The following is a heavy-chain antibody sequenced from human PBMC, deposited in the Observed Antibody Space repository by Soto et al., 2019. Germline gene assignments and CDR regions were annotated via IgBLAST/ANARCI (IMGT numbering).Heavy chain of an antibody. D-gene: IGHD2-2*01. CDR1: GFTFRNYA. Sequence: EVQLLESGGGLVQPGGSLRLSCAASGFTFRNYAMSWARQAPGKGLEWVPAISGSGGTTHYADSVKGRFTISRDNSNNTLYLQMNSLRVEDAAVYYCAKDRSSTTCYAFDYWGQGSLVTVSS. CDR3: AKDRSSTTCYAFDY. V-gene: IGHV3-23*01. J-gene: IGHJ4*02. CDR2: ISGSGGTT.